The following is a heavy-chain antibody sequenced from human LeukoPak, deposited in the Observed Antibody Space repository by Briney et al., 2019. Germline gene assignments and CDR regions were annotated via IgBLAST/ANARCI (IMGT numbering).Heavy chain of an antibody. Sequence: GGSLRLSCLTSGFTFNDYAFSWVRQAPGKGLEWVSLIRKKASGEGVEYAASVEGRFSISRDASKSIVYLQMNSLQTEDTAVYYCTRAGIVAVIGYGMDVWGQGTTVTVSS. V-gene: IGHV3-49*04. D-gene: IGHD5-12*01. CDR1: GFTFNDYA. CDR3: TRAGIVAVIGYGMDV. CDR2: IRKKASGEGV. J-gene: IGHJ6*02.